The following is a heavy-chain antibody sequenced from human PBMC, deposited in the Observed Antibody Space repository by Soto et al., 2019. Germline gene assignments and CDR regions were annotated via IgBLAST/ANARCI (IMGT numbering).Heavy chain of an antibody. J-gene: IGHJ4*02. D-gene: IGHD3-22*01. CDR2: INPNSGGT. V-gene: IGHV1-2*02. CDR3: ARSKGIRYYDSSGYPFDY. CDR1: GYTFTGYY. Sequence: ALVKVSCKASGYTFTGYYMHWVRQAPGQGLEWMGWINPNSGGTNYAQKFQGRVTMTRDTSISTAYMELSRLRSDDTAVYYCARSKGIRYYDSSGYPFDYWGQGTLVTVSS.